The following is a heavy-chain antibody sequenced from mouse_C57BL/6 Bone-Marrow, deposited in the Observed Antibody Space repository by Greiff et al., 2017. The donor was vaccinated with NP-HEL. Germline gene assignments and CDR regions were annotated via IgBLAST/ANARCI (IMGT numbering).Heavy chain of an antibody. V-gene: IGHV1-50*01. CDR1: GYTFTSYW. D-gene: IGHD2-1*01. CDR2: IDPSDSYT. Sequence: QVQLQQPGAELVKPGASVKLSCKASGYTFTSYWMQWVKQRPGQGLEWIGEIDPSDSYTNYNQKFKGKATLTVDTSSSTAYMQLSSLTSEDSAVYYCARYSLLRYAMDYWGQGTSVTVSS. J-gene: IGHJ4*01. CDR3: ARYSLLRYAMDY.